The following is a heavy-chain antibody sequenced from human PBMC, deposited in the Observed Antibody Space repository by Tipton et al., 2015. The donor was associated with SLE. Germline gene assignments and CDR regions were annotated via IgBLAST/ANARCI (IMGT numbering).Heavy chain of an antibody. J-gene: IGHJ3*02. V-gene: IGHV3-23*01. CDR1: GFTFSSYA. CDR3: AKDLRASSSPGDAFDI. D-gene: IGHD6-6*01. Sequence: SLRLSCAASGFTFSSYAMSWVRQAPGKGLEWVSGISGSGSSTYYADSVKGRFTISRDNSKRTVYLQMNSLRVADTAVFFCAKDLRASSSPGDAFDIWGPGTMVSVSS. CDR2: ISGSGSST.